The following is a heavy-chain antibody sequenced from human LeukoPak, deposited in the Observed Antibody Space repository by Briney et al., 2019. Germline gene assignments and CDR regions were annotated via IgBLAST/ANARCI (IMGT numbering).Heavy chain of an antibody. CDR3: AKSPDSADYGDYGGFDP. CDR2: INPNSGGT. V-gene: IGHV1-2*02. CDR1: GYTFTGYY. D-gene: IGHD4-17*01. J-gene: IGHJ5*02. Sequence: GASVKVSCKASGYTFTGYYMHWVRQAPGQGLEWMGWINPNSGGTNYAQKFQGRVTMTTDTSTSTAYMELRSLRSDDTAVYYCAKSPDSADYGDYGGFDPWGQGTLVTVSS.